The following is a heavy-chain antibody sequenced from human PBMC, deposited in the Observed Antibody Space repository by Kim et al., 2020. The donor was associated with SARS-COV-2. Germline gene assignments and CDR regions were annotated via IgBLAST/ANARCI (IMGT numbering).Heavy chain of an antibody. J-gene: IGHJ6*02. CDR3: ARKDRERRYYYYGMDV. V-gene: IGHV3-33*08. Sequence: GGSLRLSCAASGFTFSSYGMHWVRQAPGKGLEWVAVIWYDGSNKYYADSVKGRFTISRDNSKNTLYLQMNSLRAEDTAVYYCARKDRERRYYYYGMDVWGQRTTVTVSS. D-gene: IGHD1-1*01. CDR2: IWYDGSNK. CDR1: GFTFSSYG.